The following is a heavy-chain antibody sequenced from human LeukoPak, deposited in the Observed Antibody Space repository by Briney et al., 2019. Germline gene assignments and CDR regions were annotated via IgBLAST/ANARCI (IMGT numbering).Heavy chain of an antibody. Sequence: ASVKVSCKASGHTFTSYGISWVRQAPGQGLEWMGWISAYNGNTNYAQKLQGRVTMTTDTSTSTAYMELSSLRSEDTAVYYCAREGGLQFLEWFGDNFWFDPWGQGTLVTVSS. CDR1: GHTFTSYG. CDR3: AREGGLQFLEWFGDNFWFDP. J-gene: IGHJ5*02. D-gene: IGHD3-3*01. CDR2: ISAYNGNT. V-gene: IGHV1-18*01.